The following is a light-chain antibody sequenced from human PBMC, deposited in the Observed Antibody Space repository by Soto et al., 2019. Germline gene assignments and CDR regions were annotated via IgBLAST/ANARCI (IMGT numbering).Light chain of an antibody. CDR1: QSVSSSY. Sequence: EIVLTQSPGTLSLSPGERATLSCRASQSVSSSYLAWYQQKPGQAPRLLIYGASSRATGIPDRFSGSGSGTDFTLTISRLEPEDFAVYYCQQYGGSPGTFGQGTKVDI. J-gene: IGKJ1*01. V-gene: IGKV3-20*01. CDR2: GAS. CDR3: QQYGGSPGT.